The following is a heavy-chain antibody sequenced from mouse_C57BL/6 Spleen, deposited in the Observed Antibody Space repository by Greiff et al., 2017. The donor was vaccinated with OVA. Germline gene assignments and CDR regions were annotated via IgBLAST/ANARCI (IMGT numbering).Heavy chain of an antibody. CDR2: INPNNGGT. D-gene: IGHD2-4*01. J-gene: IGHJ2*01. CDR1: GYTFTDYN. Sequence: VQLQQSGPELVKPGASVKMSCKASGYTFTDYNMHWVKQSHGKSLEWIGYINPNNGGTSYNQKFKGKATLTVNKSSSTAYMELRSLTSEDSAVYYCAREGDYDDGYYFDYWGQGTTLTVSS. V-gene: IGHV1-22*01. CDR3: AREGDYDDGYYFDY.